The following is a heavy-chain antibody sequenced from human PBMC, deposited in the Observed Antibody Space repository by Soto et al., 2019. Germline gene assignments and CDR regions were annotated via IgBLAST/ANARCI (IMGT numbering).Heavy chain of an antibody. V-gene: IGHV4-4*02. CDR2: XYXTXXX. D-gene: IGHD1-7*01. CDR1: GFTFSSYAM. Sequence: GSLRLSCAASGFTFSSYAMSWVRQDPGQGLEXIXXXYXTXXXNXXXXLKSRVTISLDKSENQFSLKVTSLTAPDTAAYYCASRDPGTSVDYWGQGTLVTVSS. J-gene: IGHJ4*02. CDR3: ASRDPGTSVDY.